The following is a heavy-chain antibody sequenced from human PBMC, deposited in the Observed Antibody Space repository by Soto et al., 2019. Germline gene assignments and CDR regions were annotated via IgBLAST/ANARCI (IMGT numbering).Heavy chain of an antibody. CDR1: GFTFSSYA. D-gene: IGHD3-10*01. CDR3: AKSYYSVSGNSDY. Sequence: GGSLRLSCAASGFTFSSYAMGWVRQAPGKGLECISCISAGGGSSYYADSVKGRFTISRDSSKNTLYLQMNSLRAEDTAIYYCAKSYYSVSGNSDYWGQGALVTAPQ. J-gene: IGHJ4*02. CDR2: ISAGGGSS. V-gene: IGHV3-23*01.